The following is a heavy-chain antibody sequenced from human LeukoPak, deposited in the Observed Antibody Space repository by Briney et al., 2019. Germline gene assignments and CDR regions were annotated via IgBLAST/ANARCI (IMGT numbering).Heavy chain of an antibody. CDR1: GGTFSSYA. Sequence: ASVKVSCKASGGTFSSYAISWVRQAPGQGLEWMGGIIPIFGTANYAQKFQGRVTITADESTSTAYMELSSLRSEDMAVYYCASRPAVVPAASGDYWGQGTLVTVSS. V-gene: IGHV1-69*13. CDR2: IIPIFGTA. CDR3: ASRPAVVPAASGDY. J-gene: IGHJ4*02. D-gene: IGHD2-2*01.